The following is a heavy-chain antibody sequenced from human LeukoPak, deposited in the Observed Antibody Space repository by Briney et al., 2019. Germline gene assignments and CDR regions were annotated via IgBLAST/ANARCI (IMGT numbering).Heavy chain of an antibody. J-gene: IGHJ4*02. Sequence: GGSLRLSCAASGFTFSGYWMHWVRQAPGKGLEWVSAISGSGGSTYYADSVKGRFTISRDNSKNTLYLQMNSLRAEDTAVYYCAKSRSGSLFAGRDYWGQGTLVTVSS. D-gene: IGHD3-10*01. CDR3: AKSRSGSLFAGRDY. CDR1: GFTFSGYW. V-gene: IGHV3-23*01. CDR2: ISGSGGST.